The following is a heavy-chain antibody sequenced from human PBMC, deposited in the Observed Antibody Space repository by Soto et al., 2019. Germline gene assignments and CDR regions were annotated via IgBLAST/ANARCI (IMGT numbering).Heavy chain of an antibody. CDR1: GFTFSSYG. CDR2: ISYDGSNK. J-gene: IGHJ4*02. V-gene: IGHV3-30*18. CDR3: AKGGGYSSMAHPLL. Sequence: GGSLRLSCAASGFTFSSYGMHWVRQAPGKGLEWVAVISYDGSNKYYADSVKGRFTISRDNSKNTLYLQMNSLRAEDTAVYYCAKGGGYSSMAHPLLWGQGTLVTVSS. D-gene: IGHD5-18*01.